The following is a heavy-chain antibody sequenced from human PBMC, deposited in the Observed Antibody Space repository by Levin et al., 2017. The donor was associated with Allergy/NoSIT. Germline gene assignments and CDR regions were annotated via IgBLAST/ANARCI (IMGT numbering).Heavy chain of an antibody. D-gene: IGHD3-22*01. CDR2: INDSGGVT. Sequence: ASVKVSCVASGFTFSSYAMGWIRQAPGMGLEFVSGINDSGGVTFYADSVKGRFTISRDNSRRTLYLQMDSLRAEDTAVYYCAKKEGGNYPLDSWGQGTLVTVSS. CDR1: GFTFSSYA. J-gene: IGHJ4*02. V-gene: IGHV3-23*01. CDR3: AKKEGGNYPLDS.